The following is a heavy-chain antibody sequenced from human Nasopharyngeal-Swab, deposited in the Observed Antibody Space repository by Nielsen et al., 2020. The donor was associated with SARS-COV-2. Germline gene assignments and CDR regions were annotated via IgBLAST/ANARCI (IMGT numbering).Heavy chain of an antibody. J-gene: IGHJ6*02. CDR1: GFTVSSNY. CDR2: IYSGGST. D-gene: IGHD6-13*01. V-gene: IGHV3-53*01. Sequence: GESLKISCAASGFTVSSNYMSWVRQAPGKGLEWVSVIYSGGSTYYADSVKGRFTISRDNSKNTLYHQMNSLRAEDTAVYYCARDSDIPYSGYGMDVWGQGTTVTVSS. CDR3: ARDSDIPYSGYGMDV.